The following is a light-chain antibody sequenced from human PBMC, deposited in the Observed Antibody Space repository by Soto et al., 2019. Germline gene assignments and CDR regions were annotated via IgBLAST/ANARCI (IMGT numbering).Light chain of an antibody. J-gene: IGLJ1*01. V-gene: IGLV2-8*01. CDR3: SSYSGTNYHYV. Sequence: LAQPPSASGSFGQSVTISCTGTSSDVGGYNYVSWYQQHPGKAPKLMIYEVSERPSGVPDRFSGSKSGNTASLTVSGLQADDEADYYCSSYSGTNYHYVFGTGTKVTVL. CDR1: SSDVGGYNY. CDR2: EVS.